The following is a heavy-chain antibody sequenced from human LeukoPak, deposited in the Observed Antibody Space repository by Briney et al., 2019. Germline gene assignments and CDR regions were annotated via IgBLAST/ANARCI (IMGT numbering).Heavy chain of an antibody. CDR3: AAHVLFDSNEYSYWFDP. Sequence: SETLSLTCSVSGASINSYWWSWIRQPPGRGLEWIAYIHHSGDTNYNPSLKSRVTLSLDRSENQVSLMLTSVTAADTAIFCAAHVLFDSNEYSYWFDPWAREPWSPSPQ. J-gene: IGHJ5*02. D-gene: IGHD5/OR15-5a*01. CDR2: IHHSGDT. CDR1: GASINSYW. V-gene: IGHV4-59*08.